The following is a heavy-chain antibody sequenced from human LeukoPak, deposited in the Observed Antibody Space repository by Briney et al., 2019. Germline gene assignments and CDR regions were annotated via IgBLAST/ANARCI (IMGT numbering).Heavy chain of an antibody. CDR2: INASGGST. J-gene: IGHJ5*02. CDR3: ARDQGYRDNWFDP. CDR1: GYTFTSYY. Sequence: ASVKVSCQASGYTFTSYYMHWVRQAPGQGLEWMGIINASGGSTSYAQKFQGRVTMTRDMSTSTVYMELSSLRSEDTAVYYCARDQGYRDNWFDPWGQGTLVTVSS. V-gene: IGHV1-46*01. D-gene: IGHD5-12*01.